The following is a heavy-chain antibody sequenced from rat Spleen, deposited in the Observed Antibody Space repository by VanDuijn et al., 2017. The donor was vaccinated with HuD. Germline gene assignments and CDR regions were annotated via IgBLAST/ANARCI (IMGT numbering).Heavy chain of an antibody. Sequence: EVQLVESGGGLVQPGGSLKLSCAASGFIFSDYYMAWVRQAPTKGLEWVATISYDGSSTYCRDSVKGRFTISRDNPKSTLYLQMDSLRPEDTATYYCARHAVGAGFAYWGQGTLVTVSS. J-gene: IGHJ3*01. CDR2: ISYDGSST. V-gene: IGHV5-7*01. D-gene: IGHD5-1*01. CDR3: ARHAVGAGFAY. CDR1: GFIFSDYY.